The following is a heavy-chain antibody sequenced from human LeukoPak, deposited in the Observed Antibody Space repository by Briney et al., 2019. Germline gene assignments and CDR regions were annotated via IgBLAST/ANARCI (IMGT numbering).Heavy chain of an antibody. J-gene: IGHJ4*02. V-gene: IGHV4-34*01. CDR1: GGSFSGYY. D-gene: IGHD1-14*01. CDR2: INHRGST. CDR3: ARGGYNRDFDY. Sequence: SETLSPTCAVYGGSFSGYYWSWIRQPPGKGLEWIGEINHRGSTNYNPSLKSRVTISVDTSKNQFPLKLSSVTAADTAVYYCARGGYNRDFDYWGQGTLVTVSS.